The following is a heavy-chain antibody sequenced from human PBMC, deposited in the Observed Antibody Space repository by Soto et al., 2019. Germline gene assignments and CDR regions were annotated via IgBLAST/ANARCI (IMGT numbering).Heavy chain of an antibody. J-gene: IGHJ6*02. CDR1: GFSFSTYW. CDR2: INSDGSKI. CDR3: ARAGPSPSYQYTLDV. V-gene: IGHV3-74*01. Sequence: PGGSLRLSCAASGFSFSTYWIHWVRQVPGKGLVWVSRINSDGSKIDYADSVKGRFTISRDNARNTLNLQMNSLTAEDTAIYYCARAGPSPSYQYTLDVWGQGTTVTVSS. D-gene: IGHD2-2*01.